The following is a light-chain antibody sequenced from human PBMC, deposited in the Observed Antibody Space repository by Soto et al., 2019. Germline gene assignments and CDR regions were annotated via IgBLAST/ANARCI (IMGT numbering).Light chain of an antibody. CDR1: QSVSSY. Sequence: EIVLTQSPAPLSFSPGGRAPLSCRASQSVSSYLAWYQQKPGQAPRLLIYDASNRATGIPARFSGSGSGTDFTLTISSLEPEDFAVYYCQQRSNWPLTFGGGTKVDIK. J-gene: IGKJ4*01. CDR3: QQRSNWPLT. CDR2: DAS. V-gene: IGKV3-11*01.